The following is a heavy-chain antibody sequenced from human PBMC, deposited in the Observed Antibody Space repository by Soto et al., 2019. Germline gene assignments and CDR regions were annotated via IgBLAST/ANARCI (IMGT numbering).Heavy chain of an antibody. CDR3: ARDHSQPLYRSFDY. D-gene: IGHD2-15*01. V-gene: IGHV3-33*08. Sequence: RDSCGAAEVTICSYGMHCVSKAPGKGLEWVAVIWYDGSNKYYADSVKGRFTISRDNAKNSLYLQMNSLRAEDTAVYYCARDHSQPLYRSFDYWGQGTLVTVSS. CDR1: EVTICSYG. CDR2: IWYDGSNK. J-gene: IGHJ4*02.